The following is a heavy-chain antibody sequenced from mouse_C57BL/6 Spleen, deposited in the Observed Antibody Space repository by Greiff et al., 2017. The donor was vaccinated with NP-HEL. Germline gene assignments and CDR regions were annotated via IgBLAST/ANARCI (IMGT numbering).Heavy chain of an antibody. D-gene: IGHD1-1*01. CDR3: ARRGSGGFFDV. V-gene: IGHV1-82*01. Sequence: VQLQQSGPELVKPGASVKISCKASGYAFSGSWMNWVKQRPGKGLEWVGRIYPGDGVTNYSEKFKDKATLTTDTSSSTAYVQHSSLTSEDSAVYFCARRGSGGFFDVWGTGTTVTVSS. J-gene: IGHJ1*03. CDR2: IYPGDGVT. CDR1: GYAFSGSW.